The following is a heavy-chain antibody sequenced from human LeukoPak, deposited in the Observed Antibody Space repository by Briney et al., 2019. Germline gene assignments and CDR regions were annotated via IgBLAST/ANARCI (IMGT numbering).Heavy chain of an antibody. D-gene: IGHD5-24*01. V-gene: IGHV3-23*01. Sequence: GGSLRLSCAASGFTFSSYAMSWVRQAPGKGLEWVSAISGSGGSTYYADSVKGRFTISRDNSKNTLYLQMNSLRAEDTAVYYCAKARLMAARRQYYFDYWGQGTLVTVSS. CDR3: AKARLMAARRQYYFDY. CDR1: GFTFSSYA. CDR2: ISGSGGST. J-gene: IGHJ4*02.